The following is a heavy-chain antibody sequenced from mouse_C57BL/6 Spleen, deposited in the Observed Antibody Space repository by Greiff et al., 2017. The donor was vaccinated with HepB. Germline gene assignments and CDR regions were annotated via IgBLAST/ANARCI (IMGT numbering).Heavy chain of an antibody. CDR1: GYTFTEYT. Sequence: VQLQQSGAELVKPGASVKLSCKASGYTFTEYTIHWVKQRSGQGLEWIGWFYPGSGSIKYNEKFKDKAPLTADKSSSTVNMERSRLTSEDSAVYCCARHEEERDYSAWFAYWGQGTLVTVSA. J-gene: IGHJ3*01. CDR3: ARHEEERDYSAWFAY. D-gene: IGHD1-1*01. V-gene: IGHV1-62-2*01. CDR2: FYPGSGSI.